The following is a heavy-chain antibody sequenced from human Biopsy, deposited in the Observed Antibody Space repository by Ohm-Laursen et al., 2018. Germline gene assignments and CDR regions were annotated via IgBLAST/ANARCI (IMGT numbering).Heavy chain of an antibody. D-gene: IGHD1-26*01. CDR2: IIPIFGTA. CDR1: GGTFTNYA. J-gene: IGHJ4*02. V-gene: IGHV1-69*13. CDR3: ARDALGGGSYRFFY. Sequence: SVKVSCKTSGGTFTNYAISWVRQAPGQGLEWMGGIIPIFGTANYAQKFQGRVTITADESTSTAYMELSSLRSDDTAVYYCARDALGGGSYRFFYWGQGSLVTVS.